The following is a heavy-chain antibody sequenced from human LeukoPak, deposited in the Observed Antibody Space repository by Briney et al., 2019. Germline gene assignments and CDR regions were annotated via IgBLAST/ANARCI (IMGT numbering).Heavy chain of an antibody. CDR1: GFTFSSYA. D-gene: IGHD1-1*01. CDR3: ARWAVLAGSNDY. J-gene: IGHJ4*02. V-gene: IGHV3-30-3*01. CDR2: ISYDGSNK. Sequence: PGGSLRLSCAASGFTFSSYAMHWVRQAPGKGLEWVAVISYDGSNKYYADSVKGRFTISRDNSKNTLYLQMNSLRAEDTAVYYCARWAVLAGSNDYWGQGTLVTVSS.